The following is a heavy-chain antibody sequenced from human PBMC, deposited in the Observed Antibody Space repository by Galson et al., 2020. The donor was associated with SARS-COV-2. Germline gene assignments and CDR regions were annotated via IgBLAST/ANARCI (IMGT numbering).Heavy chain of an antibody. V-gene: IGHV3-23*01. CDR3: ATTPKVRGVMAFDY. CDR1: GFTFSSYA. J-gene: IGHJ4*02. Sequence: GESLKISCAASGFTFSSYAMSWVRQAPGKGLEWVSAISGSGGSTYYADSVKGRFTISRDNSKNTLYLQMNSLRAEDTAVYYCATTPKVRGVMAFDYWGQGTLVTVSS. D-gene: IGHD3-10*01. CDR2: ISGSGGST.